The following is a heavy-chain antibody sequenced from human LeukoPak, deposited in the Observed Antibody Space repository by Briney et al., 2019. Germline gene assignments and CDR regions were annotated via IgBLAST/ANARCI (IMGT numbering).Heavy chain of an antibody. Sequence: PSETLSLTCTVSGGSISSYYWSWLRQPPGKGLEWIGYIYYSGSNKYNPSLKSRVTISVDTSKNQFSLKLSSVTAADTAVYFCARQASDGYNYGPFDSWGQGTLVTVSS. CDR2: IYYSGSN. CDR3: ARQASDGYNYGPFDS. J-gene: IGHJ5*01. CDR1: GGSISSYY. V-gene: IGHV4-59*08. D-gene: IGHD5-24*01.